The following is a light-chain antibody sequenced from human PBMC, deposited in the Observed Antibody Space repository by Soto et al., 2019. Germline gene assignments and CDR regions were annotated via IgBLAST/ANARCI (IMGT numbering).Light chain of an antibody. V-gene: IGLV8-61*01. J-gene: IGLJ1*01. CDR1: SGSVSTSYY. CDR2: GTN. CDR3: VLYMGSGIYA. Sequence: QAVVTQEPSFSVSPGGTVTLTCGLSSGSVSTSYYPSWYQQTPGQAPRTLIYGTNTRSSGVPDRFSGSMLGNKAALTITGAQADDESDYYCVLYMGSGIYAFGTGTKLTVL.